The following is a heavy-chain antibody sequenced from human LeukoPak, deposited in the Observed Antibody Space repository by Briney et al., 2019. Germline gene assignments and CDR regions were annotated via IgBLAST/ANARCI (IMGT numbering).Heavy chain of an antibody. CDR1: GFTFDDYA. CDR2: ISWNSGSI. CDR3: ANWDV. Sequence: GGSLRLSCAASGFTFDDYAMHWVRQAPGKGLEWVSGISWNSGSIGYADSVKGRFTISRDNAKNSLYLQMNSLRAEDTALYYCANWDVWGKGTTVTVSS. J-gene: IGHJ6*04. V-gene: IGHV3-9*01.